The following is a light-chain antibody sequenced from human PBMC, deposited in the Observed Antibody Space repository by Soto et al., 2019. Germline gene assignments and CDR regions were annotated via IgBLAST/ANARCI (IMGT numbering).Light chain of an antibody. J-gene: IGLJ3*02. CDR3: LLFYSGHRV. CDR2: DTT. Sequence: QAVVTQEPSLTVSPGGTVTLTCDSSTGAVTSGHDPYWYQQKPGQAPRTLIFDTTNKPSWTPARFSGSHLGGKAALTISGAQAEDEAEYYCLLFYSGHRVFGGGTKVTVL. CDR1: TGAVTSGHD. V-gene: IGLV7-46*01.